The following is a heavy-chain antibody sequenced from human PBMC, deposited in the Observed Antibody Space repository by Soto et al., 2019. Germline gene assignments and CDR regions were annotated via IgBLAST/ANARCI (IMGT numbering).Heavy chain of an antibody. D-gene: IGHD2-15*01. J-gene: IGHJ2*01. CDR2: IYYSGST. CDR3: ARRPPYCSGGSCYSYWYFDL. V-gene: IGHV4-39*01. CDR1: GGSISSSSYY. Sequence: SETLSLTCTVSGGSISSSSYYWGWIRQPPGKGLEWIGSIYYSGSTYYNPSLKSRVTISVDTSKNQFSLKLSSVTAADTAVYYCARRPPYCSGGSCYSYWYFDLWGRGTLVTVSS.